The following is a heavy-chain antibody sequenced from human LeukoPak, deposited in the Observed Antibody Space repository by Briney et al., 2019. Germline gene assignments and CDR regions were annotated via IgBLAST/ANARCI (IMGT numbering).Heavy chain of an antibody. CDR1: GFTFSSYS. Sequence: GGSLRLSCAASGFTFSSYSMNWVRQAPGKGLEWVSSISSSSSYIYYADSVKGRFTISRDNAKNSLYLQMNSLRAEDTAVYYCARDNYYDSSGYYSNYYYYGMDVWGQGTTVTVSS. CDR2: ISSSSSYI. V-gene: IGHV3-21*01. D-gene: IGHD3-22*01. CDR3: ARDNYYDSSGYYSNYYYYGMDV. J-gene: IGHJ6*02.